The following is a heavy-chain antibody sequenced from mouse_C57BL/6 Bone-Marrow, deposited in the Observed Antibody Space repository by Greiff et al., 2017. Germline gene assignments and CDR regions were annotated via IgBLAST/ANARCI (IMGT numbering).Heavy chain of an antibody. Sequence: EVQGVESGGGLVKPGGSLKLSCAASGFTFSDYGMHWVRQAPGKGLEWVAYISNGSSTIYYADTVRGRFTITRDNAKNTLFLQMTSLRSEDTAMYYCARGTRDYWGQGTTLTVSS. CDR2: ISNGSSTI. CDR1: GFTFSDYG. J-gene: IGHJ2*01. V-gene: IGHV5-17*01. D-gene: IGHD2-13*01. CDR3: ARGTRDY.